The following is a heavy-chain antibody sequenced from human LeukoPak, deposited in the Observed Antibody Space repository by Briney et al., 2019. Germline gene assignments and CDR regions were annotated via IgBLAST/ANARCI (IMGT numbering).Heavy chain of an antibody. J-gene: IGHJ4*02. V-gene: IGHV4-34*01. CDR3: ARDLRDFWSGYPFDY. CDR2: INHSGST. D-gene: IGHD3-3*01. CDR1: GGSFSGYY. Sequence: SETLSLTCAVYGGSFSGYYWSWIRQPPGKGLEWIGEINHSGSTNYNPSLKSRVTISVDTSKNQLSLKLSSVTAADTAVYYCARDLRDFWSGYPFDYWGQGTLVTVSS.